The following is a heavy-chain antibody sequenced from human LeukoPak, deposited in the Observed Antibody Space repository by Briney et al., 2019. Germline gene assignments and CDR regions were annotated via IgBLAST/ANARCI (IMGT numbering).Heavy chain of an antibody. CDR1: GGTFSSYA. CDR3: ARAYGDYLNDAFDI. V-gene: IGHV1-69*13. CDR2: IIPIFGTA. Sequence: SVKVSCKASGGTFSSYAISWVRQAPGQGLEWMGGIIPIFGTANYAQKFQGRVTITADESTSTAYMELSSLRSEDTAVYYCARAYGDYLNDAFDIWGQGTMVTVSS. D-gene: IGHD4-17*01. J-gene: IGHJ3*02.